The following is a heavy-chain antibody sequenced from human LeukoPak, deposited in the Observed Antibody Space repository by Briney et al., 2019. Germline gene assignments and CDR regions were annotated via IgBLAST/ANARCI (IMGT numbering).Heavy chain of an antibody. CDR1: GFTFSTYA. Sequence: QPGGSLRLSCAASGFTFSTYAMSWVRQAPGKGLEWVAVISYDGSNKYYADSVKGRFTISRDNSKNTLYLQMNSLRAEDTAVYYCAKTPREQEWLLYRNYYYGMDVWGQGTTVTVSS. CDR2: ISYDGSNK. D-gene: IGHD3-3*01. CDR3: AKTPREQEWLLYRNYYYGMDV. J-gene: IGHJ6*02. V-gene: IGHV3-30*18.